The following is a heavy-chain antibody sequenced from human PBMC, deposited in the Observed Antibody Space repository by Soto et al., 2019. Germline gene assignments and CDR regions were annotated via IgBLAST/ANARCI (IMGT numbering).Heavy chain of an antibody. V-gene: IGHV1-18*01. D-gene: IGHD3-22*01. CDR2: ISAYNGNT. Sequence: GASVKVSCKASGYTFTSYGISWVRQAPGQGLEWMGWISAYNGNTNYAQKLQGRVTMTTDTSTSTAYMELRSLRSDDTAVYYCARMGSDDSSGYYYTFSCYFDYWGQGTLVTVSS. CDR1: GYTFTSYG. J-gene: IGHJ4*02. CDR3: ARMGSDDSSGYYYTFSCYFDY.